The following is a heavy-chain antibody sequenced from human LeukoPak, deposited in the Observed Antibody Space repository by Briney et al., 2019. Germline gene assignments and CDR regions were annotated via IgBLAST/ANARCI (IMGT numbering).Heavy chain of an antibody. CDR2: ISSSGSTI. Sequence: GGSLRLSCAASGFTFSSYEMNWVRQAPGKELEWVSYISSSGSTIYYADSVKGRFTISRDNAKNSLYLQMNSLRAEDTAVYYCAASMTTVLNWGQGTLVTVSS. CDR1: GFTFSSYE. D-gene: IGHD4-23*01. V-gene: IGHV3-48*03. J-gene: IGHJ4*02. CDR3: AASMTTVLN.